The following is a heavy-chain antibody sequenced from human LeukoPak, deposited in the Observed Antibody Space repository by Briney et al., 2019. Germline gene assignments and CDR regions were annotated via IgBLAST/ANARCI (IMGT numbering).Heavy chain of an antibody. J-gene: IGHJ4*02. CDR2: IRSKANSYAT. V-gene: IGHV3-73*01. CDR1: GFTFSGSA. D-gene: IGHD3-16*02. CDR3: TRQYVWGSYPSDY. Sequence: PGGSLKLSCAASGFTFSGSAMHWVRQASGKGLEWVGRIRSKANSYATAYAASVKGRFTISRDDSKNTAYLQMNSLKTEDTAVYYCTRQYVWGSYPSDYWGQGTLVTVSS.